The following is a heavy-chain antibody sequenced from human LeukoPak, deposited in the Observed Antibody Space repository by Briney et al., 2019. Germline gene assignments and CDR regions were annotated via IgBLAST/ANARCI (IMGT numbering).Heavy chain of an antibody. Sequence: PGGSLRLSCAASGFTFSNAWMNWVRQAPGKGLEWVGRIKSKTDGGTTDYAAPVKGRFTISRDDSKNTLYLQMNSLKTEDTAVYYCTTIGAYCSSTSCYAQAYYYYYGMDVWGQGTTVTVSS. J-gene: IGHJ6*02. V-gene: IGHV3-15*07. D-gene: IGHD2-2*01. CDR3: TTIGAYCSSTSCYAQAYYYYYGMDV. CDR2: IKSKTDGGTT. CDR1: GFTFSNAW.